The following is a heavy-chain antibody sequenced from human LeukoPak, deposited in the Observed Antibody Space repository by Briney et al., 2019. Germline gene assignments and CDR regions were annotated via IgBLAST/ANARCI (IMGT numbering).Heavy chain of an antibody. J-gene: IGHJ4*02. Sequence: ASVKVSCKASGYTFTSYDINWVRQATGQGLEWMGWMNPNSGNTGYAQKFQGRVTMTRNTSISTAYMELSSLRSEDTAVYCCARGGDSEGYFDYWGQGTLVTVSS. D-gene: IGHD4-11*01. CDR2: MNPNSGNT. CDR3: ARGGDSEGYFDY. CDR1: GYTFTSYD. V-gene: IGHV1-8*01.